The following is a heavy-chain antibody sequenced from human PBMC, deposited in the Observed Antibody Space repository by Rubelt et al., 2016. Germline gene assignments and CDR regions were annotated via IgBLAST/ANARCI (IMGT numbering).Heavy chain of an antibody. D-gene: IGHD3-10*01. CDR3: VRDRAIAWFFY. J-gene: IGHJ4*02. V-gene: IGHV4-39*07. Sequence: QLQLQESGPGLVKPSETLSLTCTVSGGSISTNTFFWGWIRQPPGKGLEWIGSLDYSGSTYYNPSLMSRVTISVATSKSQFSLRLASVTAADTAMYYCVRDRAIAWFFYWGQGTLVTVSS. CDR2: LDYSGST. CDR1: GGSISTNTFF.